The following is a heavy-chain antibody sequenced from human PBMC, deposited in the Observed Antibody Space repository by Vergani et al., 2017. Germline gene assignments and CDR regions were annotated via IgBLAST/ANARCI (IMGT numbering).Heavy chain of an antibody. J-gene: IGHJ3*01. CDR3: ARDNKQLRPRAFDL. D-gene: IGHD4-23*01. V-gene: IGHV4-61*02. CDR1: GASINNDFYY. CDR2: IYVSGIT. Sequence: QVQLQESGPGLVKPSQTLSLTCTVSGASINNDFYYWHWIRQPAGKGLEWIGRIYVSGITDYNSSLQSRVSMSVDTSKNQFSLTLTSVTAADTAVYDCARDNKQLRPRAFDLWVQGTMVTVSS.